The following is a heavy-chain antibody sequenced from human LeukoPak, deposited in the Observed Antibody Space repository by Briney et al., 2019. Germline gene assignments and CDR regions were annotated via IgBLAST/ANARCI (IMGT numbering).Heavy chain of an antibody. CDR3: AVRGGGY. V-gene: IGHV4-34*01. D-gene: IGHD4-23*01. CDR2: INHSGST. CDR1: GGSFSGYY. J-gene: IGHJ4*02. Sequence: SETLSLTCAVYGGSFSGYYWSWIRQPPGKGLEWTGEINHSGSTNYNPSLKSRVTISVDTSKNQFSLKPSSVTAADTAVYYCAVRGGGYWGQGTLVTVSS.